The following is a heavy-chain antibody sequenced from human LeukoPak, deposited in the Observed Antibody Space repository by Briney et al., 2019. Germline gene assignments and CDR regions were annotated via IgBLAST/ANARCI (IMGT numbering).Heavy chain of an antibody. V-gene: IGHV4-59*08. CDR3: ARGWGAAAFDY. D-gene: IGHD3-16*01. CDR2: IYYSGST. CDR1: AGSISSYF. Sequence: SETLSLTCTVSAGSISSYFWSWVRQPPGKGLEWIWYIYYSGSTKYNPSLKSRVTMSLDTSKNQFSLKLTSVTAADTAVYYCARGWGAAAFDYWGQGTLVTVSS. J-gene: IGHJ4*02.